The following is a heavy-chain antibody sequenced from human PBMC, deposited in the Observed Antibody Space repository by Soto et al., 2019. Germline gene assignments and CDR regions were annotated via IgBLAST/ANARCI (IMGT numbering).Heavy chain of an antibody. CDR2: IYPGDSDT. CDR3: VLWFGELFSPVDAFDI. D-gene: IGHD3-10*01. J-gene: IGHJ3*02. CDR1: GYSFTSYW. Sequence: GASLKISCKGSGYSFTSYWIGWVRQMPGKGLEWMGIIYPGDSDTRYSPSFQGQVTISADKSISTAYLQWSSLKASDTAMYYCVLWFGELFSPVDAFDIWGQGTMVTVSS. V-gene: IGHV5-51*01.